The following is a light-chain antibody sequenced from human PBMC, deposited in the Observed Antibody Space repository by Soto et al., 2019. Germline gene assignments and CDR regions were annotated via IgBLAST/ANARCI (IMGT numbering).Light chain of an antibody. CDR3: SSYTGSSTLVV. J-gene: IGLJ2*01. Sequence: QSALTQPASVSGSPGQSITISCTGASSDVGGYNYVSWYQQYPGKAPKLMIYDVSNRPSGVSNRFSGSKSVNTASLTISGLQAEDEADYYCSSYTGSSTLVVFGGGTKVTVL. CDR2: DVS. V-gene: IGLV2-14*03. CDR1: SSDVGGYNY.